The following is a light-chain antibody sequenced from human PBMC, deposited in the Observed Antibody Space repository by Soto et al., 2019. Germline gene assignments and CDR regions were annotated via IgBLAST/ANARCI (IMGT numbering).Light chain of an antibody. V-gene: IGKV3-11*01. CDR2: GAS. Sequence: EIVLTQSPGTLSLSRGERATLSCRASQSVSNNYLAWYQQKPGQAPRLLIYGASNRATGIPARFSGSGSGTDFTLTISSLEPEDFAVYYCQQRSNWPSFGGGTKVDI. CDR1: QSVSNNY. CDR3: QQRSNWPS. J-gene: IGKJ4*01.